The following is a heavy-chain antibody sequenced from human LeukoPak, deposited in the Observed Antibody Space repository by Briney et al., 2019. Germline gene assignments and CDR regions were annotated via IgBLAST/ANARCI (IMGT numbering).Heavy chain of an antibody. J-gene: IGHJ4*02. Sequence: ASETLSLTCTVSGGSISSYYWSWVRQAAGKEREWIAYIYYSGRTNYNPSLKSRVTMSIDTSKNYFSLNLSSVTAADTAVYYCASTSGSYVFDYWGQGILVTVSS. D-gene: IGHD1-26*01. CDR2: IYYSGRT. CDR1: GGSISSYY. V-gene: IGHV4-59*01. CDR3: ASTSGSYVFDY.